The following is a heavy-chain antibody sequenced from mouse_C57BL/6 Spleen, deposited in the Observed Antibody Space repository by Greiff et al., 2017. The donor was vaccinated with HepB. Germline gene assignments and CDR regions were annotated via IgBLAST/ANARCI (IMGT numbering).Heavy chain of an antibody. Sequence: EVQLQQSGPELVKPGASVKISCKASGYTFTDYYMNWVKQSHGKSLEWIGDINPNNGGTSYNQKFKGKATLTVDKSSSTAYMELRSLTSEDSAVYYCARNVEGDYWGQGTTLTVSS. CDR3: ARNVEGDY. V-gene: IGHV1-26*01. CDR1: GYTFTDYY. J-gene: IGHJ2*01. CDR2: INPNNGGT.